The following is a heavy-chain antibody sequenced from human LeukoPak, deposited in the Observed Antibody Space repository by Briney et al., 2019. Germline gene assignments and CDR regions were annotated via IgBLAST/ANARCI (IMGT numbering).Heavy chain of an antibody. Sequence: ASVKVSCKASGYTFTVYYIHWLRQAPGQGLEWMGWVIPNSRGTNYAQKFQGRVTMTRDTSISTAYMELNRLRSDDTAVYYCARGPRITIFGVVMANDAFDIWGQGTMVTVSS. CDR3: ARGPRITIFGVVMANDAFDI. CDR2: VIPNSRGT. J-gene: IGHJ3*02. D-gene: IGHD3-3*01. V-gene: IGHV1-2*02. CDR1: GYTFTVYY.